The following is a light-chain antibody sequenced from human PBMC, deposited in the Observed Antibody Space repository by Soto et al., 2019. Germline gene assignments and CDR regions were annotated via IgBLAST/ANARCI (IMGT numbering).Light chain of an antibody. CDR2: GAS. CDR3: QQRCNWPPVT. CDR1: QSVSSSY. J-gene: IGKJ4*01. V-gene: IGKV3D-20*02. Sequence: EIVLTQSPGTLSLSPGERVTLSCRASQSVSSSYLAWYQQKPGQAPRLLIYGASSRATGIPDRFSGSGSGTDFTLTISSLEPEDFAVYYCQQRCNWPPVTFGGGTKVEIK.